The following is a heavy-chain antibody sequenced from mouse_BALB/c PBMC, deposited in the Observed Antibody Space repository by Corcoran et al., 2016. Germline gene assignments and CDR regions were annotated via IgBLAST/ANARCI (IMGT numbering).Heavy chain of an antibody. J-gene: IGHJ2*01. V-gene: IGHV1-15*01. D-gene: IGHD4-1*01. CDR3: NWDNY. Sequence: QVQLQQSGAELVRPGASVTLSCKASGYTFTDYEMHWVKQTPVHGLEWIGAIDPETGGTAYNQKFKGKATLTADKSSSTAYMELRSLTSEDVAVYYCNWDNYWGQGTTLTVSS. CDR2: IDPETGGT. CDR1: GYTFTDYE.